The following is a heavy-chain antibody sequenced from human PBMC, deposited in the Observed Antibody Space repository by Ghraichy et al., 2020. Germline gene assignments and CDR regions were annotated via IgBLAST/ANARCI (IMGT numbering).Heavy chain of an antibody. CDR3: AKGDYVWGSYRYTSGPN. Sequence: GGSLRLSCAASGFTFSSYAMSWVRQAPGKGLEWVSAISGSGGSTYYADSVKGRFTISRDNSKNTLYLQMNSLRAEDTAVYYCAKGDYVWGSYRYTSGPNWGQGTLVTVSS. CDR1: GFTFSSYA. V-gene: IGHV3-23*01. D-gene: IGHD3-16*02. J-gene: IGHJ4*02. CDR2: ISGSGGST.